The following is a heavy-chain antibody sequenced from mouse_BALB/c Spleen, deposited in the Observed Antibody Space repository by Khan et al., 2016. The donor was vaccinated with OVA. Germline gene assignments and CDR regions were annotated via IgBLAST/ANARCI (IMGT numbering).Heavy chain of an antibody. J-gene: IGHJ3*01. D-gene: IGHD1-1*01. CDR2: INTNNGEP. CDR1: GYTFTNYG. CDR3: ARGNYYGSNSWFAY. V-gene: IGHV9-3*02. Sequence: QIQLVQSGPELKKPGETVKISCKASGYTFTNYGINWVKQAPGKGLKWMGWINTNNGEPTYAEEFKGRFAFSLETSASTAYLQLNNLKNEDTATYFCARGNYYGSNSWFAYGGQGTLVPVSA.